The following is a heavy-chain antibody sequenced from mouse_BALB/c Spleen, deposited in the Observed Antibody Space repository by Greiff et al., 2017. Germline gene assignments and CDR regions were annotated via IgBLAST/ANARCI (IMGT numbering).Heavy chain of an antibody. V-gene: IGHV2-9*02. Sequence: QVQLKESGAGLVAPSQSLTLSCTASGFTFTSYGVHWVRQPPGKGLEWLGVICAGGSTNYNSALMSRLSISKDNSKSKIFLKMNSLQTDDTAVYYCAREDYDYDIYALDYWGQGTSVTVSS. J-gene: IGHJ4*01. CDR1: GFTFTSYG. CDR3: AREDYDYDIYALDY. D-gene: IGHD2-4*01. CDR2: ICAGGST.